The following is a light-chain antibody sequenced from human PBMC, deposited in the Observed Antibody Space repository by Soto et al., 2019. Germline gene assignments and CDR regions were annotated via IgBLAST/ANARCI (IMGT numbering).Light chain of an antibody. Sequence: EIVMTQSPATLSVSPGERATLSCRASQSVSSNLAWYQQKPGQAPRLLIYGASTSATGIPARFSGSGSGTEFTLTISRLQSEDFSVYYCQKYNIWPPWTFGQGTKVEIK. CDR1: QSVSSN. CDR3: QKYNIWPPWT. J-gene: IGKJ1*01. CDR2: GAS. V-gene: IGKV3-15*01.